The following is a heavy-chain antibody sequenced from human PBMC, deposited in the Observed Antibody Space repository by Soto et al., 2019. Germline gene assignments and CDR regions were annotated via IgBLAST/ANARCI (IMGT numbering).Heavy chain of an antibody. CDR1: GFTFSSYW. CDR2: IKQDGSEK. D-gene: IGHD3-16*02. Sequence: GGSLRLSCAASGFTFSSYWMSWVRQAPGKGLEWVANIKQDGSEKYYVDSVKGRFTISRDNAKNSLHLQMNSLRAEDTAVYYCARDHPYVWGSYRPLVDWGQGTLVTVSS. J-gene: IGHJ4*02. V-gene: IGHV3-7*03. CDR3: ARDHPYVWGSYRPLVD.